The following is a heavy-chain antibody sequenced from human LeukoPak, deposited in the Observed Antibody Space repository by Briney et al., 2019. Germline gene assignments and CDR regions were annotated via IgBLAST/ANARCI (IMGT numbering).Heavy chain of an antibody. Sequence: SVKVSCKASGGTFSSYAISWVRQAPGQGLEWMGRIIPILGIANYAQKFQGRVTITADKSTSTAYMELSSLRSEDTAVYYCARGGAHCSSTSCYSGNWFDPWGQGTLVTVSS. D-gene: IGHD2-2*01. CDR3: ARGGAHCSSTSCYSGNWFDP. CDR2: IIPILGIA. V-gene: IGHV1-69*04. CDR1: GGTFSSYA. J-gene: IGHJ5*02.